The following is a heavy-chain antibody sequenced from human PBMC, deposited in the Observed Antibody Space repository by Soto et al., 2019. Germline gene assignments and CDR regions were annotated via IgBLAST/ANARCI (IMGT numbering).Heavy chain of an antibody. CDR1: GFTFSSYS. J-gene: IGHJ2*01. Sequence: EVQLVESGGGLVKPGGSLRLSCAASGFTFSSYSMNWVRQAPGKGLEWVSSISSSSSYIYYADSVKGRFTISRDNAKNSLYLQMNSLRAADTAVYDCARGAYCGGDCYRNWYFDLWGRGTLVTVSS. CDR2: ISSSSSYI. V-gene: IGHV3-21*01. CDR3: ARGAYCGGDCYRNWYFDL. D-gene: IGHD2-21*02.